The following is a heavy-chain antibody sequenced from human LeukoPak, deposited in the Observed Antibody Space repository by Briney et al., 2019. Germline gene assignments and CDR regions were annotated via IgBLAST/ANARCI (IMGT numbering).Heavy chain of an antibody. CDR2: ISSSSSYI. J-gene: IGHJ4*02. Sequence: KAGGSLRLSCAASGFTFSSYSINWVRQAPGKGLEWVSSISSSSSYIYYADSVKGRFTISRDNSKNSLYLQMNSLRTEDTALYYCAKYYRGLDYWGQGTLVTVSS. CDR1: GFTFSSYS. V-gene: IGHV3-21*04. D-gene: IGHD3-10*01. CDR3: AKYYRGLDY.